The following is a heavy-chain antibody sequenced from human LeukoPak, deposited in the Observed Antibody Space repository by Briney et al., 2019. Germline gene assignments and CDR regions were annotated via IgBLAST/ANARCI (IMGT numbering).Heavy chain of an antibody. Sequence: ASVKVSCKASGYTFTGYYMHWVRQAPGQGLEWMGWINPNSGVTNYAQKFQGRVTMTRDTSISTAYMELSRLRSDDTAVYYCARDRYYDSSGYYLFDYWGQGTLVTVSS. CDR1: GYTFTGYY. D-gene: IGHD3-22*01. CDR2: INPNSGVT. V-gene: IGHV1-2*02. J-gene: IGHJ4*02. CDR3: ARDRYYDSSGYYLFDY.